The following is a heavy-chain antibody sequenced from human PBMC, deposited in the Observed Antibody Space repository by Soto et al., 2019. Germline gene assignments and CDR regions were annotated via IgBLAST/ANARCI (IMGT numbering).Heavy chain of an antibody. CDR1: GFTFSHYA. D-gene: IGHD1-26*01. CDR3: AKGGSHNFDY. J-gene: IGHJ4*02. CDR2: MSYDGSNE. Sequence: QVQLVESGGGVVQPGRSLRLSCAASGFTFSHYAMHWVRQAPGKGLEWVALMSYDGSNEYYADSVKGRFTISRDNSKNTLYLQMNGLRGGDTAVYYCAKGGSHNFDYWCQGTLVTVSS. V-gene: IGHV3-30*18.